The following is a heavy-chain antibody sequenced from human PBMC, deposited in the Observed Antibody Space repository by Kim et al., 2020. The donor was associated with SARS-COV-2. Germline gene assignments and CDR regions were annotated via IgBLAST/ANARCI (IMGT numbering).Heavy chain of an antibody. V-gene: IGHV1-46*01. CDR3: ARGYSASYRIDY. Sequence: TYAQTFQGRVTSTRYTSTSTVYMELSSLRSDDTAVYYCARGYSASYRIDYWGRGTLVTVSS. J-gene: IGHJ4*02. D-gene: IGHD6-13*01.